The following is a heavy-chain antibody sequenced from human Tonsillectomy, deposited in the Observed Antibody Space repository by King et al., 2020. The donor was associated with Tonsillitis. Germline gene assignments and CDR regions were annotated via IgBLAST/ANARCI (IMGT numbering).Heavy chain of an antibody. J-gene: IGHJ6*02. CDR3: AKEIFEVVYLTANCYYYGMDV. CDR2: ISYDGSNK. V-gene: IGHV3-30*18. D-gene: IGHD3-3*01. Sequence: VQLVESGGGVVQPGRSLRLSCAASGFTFSNYGIHWVRQAPGKGLEWVAVISYDGSNKHYADSVKGRFTISRDNSKNALYLQMNSLGAEDTAVYYCAKEIFEVVYLTANCYYYGMDVWGQGTTVTVSS. CDR1: GFTFSNYG.